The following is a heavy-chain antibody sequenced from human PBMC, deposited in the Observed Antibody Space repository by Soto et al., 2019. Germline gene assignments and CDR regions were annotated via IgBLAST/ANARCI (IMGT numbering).Heavy chain of an antibody. D-gene: IGHD2-2*01. CDR1: GFTFSSHW. CDR2: ISGDGRTT. J-gene: IGHJ4*02. Sequence: EVQLVESGGGLVQPGGSLRLSCAASGFTFSSHWMNWDRQAPGKGLVWVSRISGDGRTTSHADSVKGRFTISRDNAKNTLYLQMNSLRVEDTAVYYCARGVPNCSSSSCYFDFWGQGILVTVSS. CDR3: ARGVPNCSSSSCYFDF. V-gene: IGHV3-74*01.